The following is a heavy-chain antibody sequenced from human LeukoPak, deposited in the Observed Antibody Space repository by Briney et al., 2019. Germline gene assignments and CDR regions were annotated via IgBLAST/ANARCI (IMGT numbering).Heavy chain of an antibody. Sequence: GGSLRLSCAASGFTFSDYYMSWIRQAPGKGLEWGSYITSSGSAIYYADSVRGRFTISRDNARNSMFLHMDDLRAEDTAIYYCATDIVSTSGDYWGQGTLVTVSS. CDR1: GFTFSDYY. CDR2: ITSSGSAI. CDR3: ATDIVSTSGDY. V-gene: IGHV3-11*01. J-gene: IGHJ4*02. D-gene: IGHD5/OR15-5a*01.